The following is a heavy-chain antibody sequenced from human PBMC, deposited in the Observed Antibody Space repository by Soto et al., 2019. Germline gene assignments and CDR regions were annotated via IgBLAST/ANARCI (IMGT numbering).Heavy chain of an antibody. CDR2: TYYRSKWYN. Sequence: SQTLSLTCAISGDSVSSNSAAWNWIRQSPSRGLEWLGRTYYRSKWYNDYAVSVKSRITINPDTSKNQFSLQLNSVTPEDTAVYYCARVEVRAVAGYHYYYGMDVWGQGTTVTVAS. J-gene: IGHJ6*02. D-gene: IGHD6-19*01. CDR3: ARVEVRAVAGYHYYYGMDV. V-gene: IGHV6-1*01. CDR1: GDSVSSNSAA.